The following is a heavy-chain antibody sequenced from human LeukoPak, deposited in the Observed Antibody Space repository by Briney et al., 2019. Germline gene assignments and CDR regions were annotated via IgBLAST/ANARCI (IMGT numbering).Heavy chain of an antibody. V-gene: IGHV4-4*09. J-gene: IGHJ6*03. CDR3: ARLLKSAAYYYYYYMDV. Sequence: SETLSLTCTVSGGSISSYYWSWIRQPPGKGLEWIGYIYTSGSTNYNPSLKSRVTISVDTSKNQFSLQLSSVTAADTAVYYCARLLKSAAYYYYYYMDVWGKGTTVTVSS. D-gene: IGHD6-13*01. CDR1: GGSISSYY. CDR2: IYTSGST.